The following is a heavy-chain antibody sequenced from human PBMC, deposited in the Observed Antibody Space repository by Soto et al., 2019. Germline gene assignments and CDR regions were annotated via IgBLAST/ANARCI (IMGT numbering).Heavy chain of an antibody. CDR1: GFAFSTSS. Sequence: LGLSCAASGFAFSTSSMNCVRQAPGKGLEWLSYISSSSNTITYADSVRGRFTVSRDNAKNSLYLQMNSLRDEDTAVYYCARVGVCAANSPPFQYKELDVWGQGTMGTVSS. J-gene: IGHJ6*02. D-gene: IGHD6-25*01. V-gene: IGHV3-48*02. CDR3: ARVGVCAANSPPFQYKELDV. CDR2: ISSSSNTI.